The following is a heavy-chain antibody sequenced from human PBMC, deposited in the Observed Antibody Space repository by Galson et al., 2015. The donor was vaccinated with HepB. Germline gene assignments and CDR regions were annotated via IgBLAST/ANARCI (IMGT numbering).Heavy chain of an antibody. V-gene: IGHV1-2*02. CDR3: ARWGGRGGPTPLFDF. Sequence: SVKVSCKASAFTFTDHYIHWVRQAPGQGLEWMGWINPDSGDTNYAQKFQDRVTMTRDTSISTAYMELRRLKSDDTAVYYCARWGGRGGPTPLFDFWGQGTRVTVSS. CDR2: INPDSGDT. J-gene: IGHJ4*02. CDR1: AFTFTDHY. D-gene: IGHD3-16*01.